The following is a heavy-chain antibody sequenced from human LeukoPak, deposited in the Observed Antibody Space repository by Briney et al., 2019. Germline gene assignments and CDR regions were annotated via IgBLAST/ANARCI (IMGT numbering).Heavy chain of an antibody. CDR3: ARAERGFAFDI. J-gene: IGHJ3*02. V-gene: IGHV3-23*01. CDR2: INDNGDGT. Sequence: GGSLRLSCAASGFTFSSYAMSWVRQAPGKGLKWVSTINDNGDGTYYADSVKGRFTISRDNSKNTLYLQMNSLRAEDTAVYYCARAERGFAFDIWGQGTVVAVSS. CDR1: GFTFSSYA. D-gene: IGHD1-14*01.